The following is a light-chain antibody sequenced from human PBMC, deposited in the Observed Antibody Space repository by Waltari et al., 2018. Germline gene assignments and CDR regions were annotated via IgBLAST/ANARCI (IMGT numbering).Light chain of an antibody. J-gene: IGLJ2*01. CDR1: KLGDKY. V-gene: IGLV3-1*01. CDR2: EDN. CDR3: QAWDSSTGV. Sequence: YELTQPPSVSVSPGQTANITCSGAKLGDKYACWYQQKPGQSPVLVIYEDNKRPSGIPERFSGSNSGSTATLTVSGTQAMDEADYYCQAWDSSTGVFGGGTKLTVL.